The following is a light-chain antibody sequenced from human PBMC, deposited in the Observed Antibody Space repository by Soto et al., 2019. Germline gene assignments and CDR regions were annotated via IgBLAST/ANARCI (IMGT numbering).Light chain of an antibody. Sequence: STLSASVGDRVTITCRASQSINSWLAWYQQKPGRAPNLLIYKASSLESGVPSRFSGSGSGTEFTLTISSLQPDDFATYYCQQYNAYSQTFGQGTKVDIK. CDR1: QSINSW. CDR3: QQYNAYSQT. J-gene: IGKJ1*01. V-gene: IGKV1-5*03. CDR2: KAS.